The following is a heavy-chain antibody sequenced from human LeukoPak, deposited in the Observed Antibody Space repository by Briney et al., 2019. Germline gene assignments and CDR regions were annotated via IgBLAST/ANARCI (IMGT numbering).Heavy chain of an antibody. CDR1: GFTFSSYY. V-gene: IGHV3-23*01. J-gene: IGHJ4*02. CDR3: GKVTCDYVWGSYRSAYFDY. D-gene: IGHD3-16*02. CDR2: LSYSGGNT. Sequence: GGSLRLSCAASGFTFSSYYMNWVRQAPGKGLEWVSDLSYSGGNTYYADSVKGRFTISRDNSKHSLYLQMISLRAEDTAGYHCGKVTCDYVWGSYRSAYFDYWGKGTLVTVS.